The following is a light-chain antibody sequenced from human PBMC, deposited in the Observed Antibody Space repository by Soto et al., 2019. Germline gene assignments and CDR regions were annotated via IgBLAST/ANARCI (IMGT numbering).Light chain of an antibody. CDR3: CSYAGGHTSLL. CDR1: SSDVGGYNY. Sequence: QSALTQPRSVSGSPGQSVTISCTGTSSDVGGYNYVSWYQQHSGTVPKLMIYDVSNRPSGVPDRFSGSKSGNTASLTISGLQAEDEADYYCCSYAGGHTSLLFGGGTKLTVL. V-gene: IGLV2-11*01. CDR2: DVS. J-gene: IGLJ2*01.